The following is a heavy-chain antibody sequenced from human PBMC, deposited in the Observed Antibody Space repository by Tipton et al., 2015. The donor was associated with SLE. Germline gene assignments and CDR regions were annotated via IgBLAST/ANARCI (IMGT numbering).Heavy chain of an antibody. J-gene: IGHJ4*02. Sequence: TLSLTCQVFGGSFSGYYWIWIRKSPGKGLEWIGEIDHSGTTNYNPSLKSRVTLSVDTSKSQFSRKWSSVTAADSGVYYCAGNKAVAGTVIEYWGPGTLVTVSS. V-gene: IGHV4-34*01. CDR1: GGSFSGYY. D-gene: IGHD6-19*01. CDR2: IDHSGTT. CDR3: AGNKAVAGTVIEY.